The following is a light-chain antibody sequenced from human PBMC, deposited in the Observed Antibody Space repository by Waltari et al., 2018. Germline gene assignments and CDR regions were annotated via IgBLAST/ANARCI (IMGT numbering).Light chain of an antibody. Sequence: SYVLTQAPSVSVSPGQSARITCGGSNIGSKSVHWHQQKPGQAPVLVLYDDTDRPSGSPGGFSGSNSWNTATLIISRVEAGDEADDYCQVWDSSSDHVVFGGGTKLTVL. V-gene: IGLV3-21*02. CDR1: NIGSKS. J-gene: IGLJ2*01. CDR3: QVWDSSSDHVV. CDR2: DDT.